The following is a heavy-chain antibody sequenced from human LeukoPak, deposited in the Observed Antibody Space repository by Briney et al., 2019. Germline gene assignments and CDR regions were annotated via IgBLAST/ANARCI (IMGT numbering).Heavy chain of an antibody. CDR2: INHSGST. D-gene: IGHD3-22*01. J-gene: IGHJ4*02. V-gene: IGHV4-34*01. CDR1: GGSFSGYY. CDR3: ARGPGYYDSSGYYSYYFDY. Sequence: SETLSLTCAVYGGSFSGYYWSWIRQPPGKGLEWIGEINHSGSTNYNPSLKRRVTISVDTSKNQFSLKPSSVTAADTAVYYCARGPGYYDSSGYYSYYFDYWGQGTLVTVSS.